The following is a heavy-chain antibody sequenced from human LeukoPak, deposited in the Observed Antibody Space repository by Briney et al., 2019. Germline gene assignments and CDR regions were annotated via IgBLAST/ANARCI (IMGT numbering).Heavy chain of an antibody. CDR1: GYTFTNYG. CDR2: ISGYNGDT. V-gene: IGHV1-18*01. D-gene: IGHD4-11*01. J-gene: IGHJ5*02. CDR3: ARDLKTVTGGNWFDP. Sequence: GASVTVSCMASGYTFTNYGISWVRQAPGQGLEWMGGISGYNGDTNYAQKLQGRVTMTTDTSTSTAYIEVRSLTSDDTAVYYWARDLKTVTGGNWFDPWGQGTLVTVSS.